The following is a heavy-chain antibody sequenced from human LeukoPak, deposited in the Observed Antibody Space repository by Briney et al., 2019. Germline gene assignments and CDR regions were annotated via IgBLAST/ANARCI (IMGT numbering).Heavy chain of an antibody. J-gene: IGHJ4*02. CDR2: IYTSGNT. Sequence: SETPSLTCTVSGGSISGGSYYWSWIRQPAGKGLEWIGRIYTSGNTNYNLSLRSRVTISVDTSKNQFSLNLTSVTAADTAVYYCARGIVDMATSFGYWGQGTLVTVSS. V-gene: IGHV4-61*02. CDR1: GGSISGGSYY. CDR3: ARGIVDMATSFGY. D-gene: IGHD1-26*01.